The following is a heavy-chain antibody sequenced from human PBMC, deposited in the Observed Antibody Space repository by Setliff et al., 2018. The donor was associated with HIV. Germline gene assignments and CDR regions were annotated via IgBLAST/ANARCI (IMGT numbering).Heavy chain of an antibody. Sequence: SETLSLTCAVYSGSFTGYYWTWIRQPPGKGLEWIGEINRFGITNYNPSLKSRLTLSVDTSKNQFSLNVNSVTAAYTAVYYCARGGYCNSDNCDRGRNFDYWSQGMLVTVSS. D-gene: IGHD2-15*01. CDR3: ARGGYCNSDNCDRGRNFDY. J-gene: IGHJ4*02. V-gene: IGHV4-34*01. CDR1: SGSFTGYY. CDR2: INRFGIT.